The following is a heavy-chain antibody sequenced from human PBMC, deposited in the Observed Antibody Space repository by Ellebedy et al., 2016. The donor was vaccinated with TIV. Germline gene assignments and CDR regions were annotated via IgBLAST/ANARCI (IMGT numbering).Heavy chain of an antibody. CDR1: GASISSYY. CDR2: MSYSGST. CDR3: ATYIMGRLDY. D-gene: IGHD1-1*01. Sequence: SETLSLTCNVSGASISSYYWSWIRQPPGKGLEWIGYMSYSGSTNYNPSLKSRVTISVDTSKSQFSLKLTSVTAADTAVYYCATYIMGRLDYWGQGTLVNVSS. J-gene: IGHJ4*02. V-gene: IGHV4-59*08.